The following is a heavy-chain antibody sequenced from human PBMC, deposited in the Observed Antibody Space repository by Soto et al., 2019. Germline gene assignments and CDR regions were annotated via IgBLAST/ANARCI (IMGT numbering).Heavy chain of an antibody. CDR3: AHRVLRTVFGLVTTTAIYFDF. Sequence: QITLNESGPTVVRPTETLTLTCRFSGFSLTTSGVGVGWIRQSPGKAPEWLALIYWDDAKRYSASLKSRLTITKAPSNNQVVLTVSDLDPTDTATYYCAHRVLRTVFGLVTTTAIYFDFWGQGTPVAVSS. D-gene: IGHD3-3*01. J-gene: IGHJ4*02. CDR1: GFSLTTSGVG. V-gene: IGHV2-5*02. CDR2: IYWDDAK.